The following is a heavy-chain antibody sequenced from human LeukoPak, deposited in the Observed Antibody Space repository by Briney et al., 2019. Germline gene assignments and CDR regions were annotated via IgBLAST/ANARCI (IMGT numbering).Heavy chain of an antibody. CDR1: GFTFSDYY. CDR2: ISSSGSTI. D-gene: IGHD2-2*01. J-gene: IGHJ4*02. V-gene: IGHV3-11*04. Sequence: GGSLRLSCAASGFTFSDYYMSWIRQAPGKGLEWVSYISSSGSTIYYADSVKGRFTISRDNAKNSLYLQMNSLGAEDTAVYYCARVTVPATMLIPDWGQGTLVTVSS. CDR3: ARVTVPATMLIPD.